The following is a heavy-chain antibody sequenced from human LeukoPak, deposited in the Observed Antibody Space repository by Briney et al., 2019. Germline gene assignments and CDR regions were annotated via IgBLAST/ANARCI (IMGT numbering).Heavy chain of an antibody. V-gene: IGHV1-2*02. CDR2: INPNTGGT. D-gene: IGHD6-6*01. Sequence: ASVKVPCKASGYTFTGDYLHWVRQAPGQGPEWMGWINPNTGGTNYAQKFQDRVTMTRDTSINTAYMELSRLRSDDTAVYYCARDSRSSYNFDYWGQGTLVTVSS. J-gene: IGHJ4*02. CDR3: ARDSRSSYNFDY. CDR1: GYTFTGDY.